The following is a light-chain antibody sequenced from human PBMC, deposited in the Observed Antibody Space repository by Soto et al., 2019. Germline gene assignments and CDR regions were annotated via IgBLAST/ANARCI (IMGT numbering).Light chain of an antibody. CDR3: SSYTSTSTRM. CDR1: SSDVGGYNY. CDR2: EVS. V-gene: IGLV2-14*01. Sequence: QSALTQPASVSGSPGQSITISCTGTSSDVGGYNYVSWYQQHPGKAPKLIIYEVSNRPSGVSSRFSGSKSGNTASLTISGLQAEDEADYYCSSYTSTSTRMFGGGTKLTVL. J-gene: IGLJ3*02.